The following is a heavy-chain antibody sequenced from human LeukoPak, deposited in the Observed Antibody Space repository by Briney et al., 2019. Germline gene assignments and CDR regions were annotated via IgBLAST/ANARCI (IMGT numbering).Heavy chain of an antibody. V-gene: IGHV3-23*01. Sequence: GGSLRLSCAASGFTFSSYAMSWVRQAPGKGLEWVSAISDTGNTYHADSVKGRFTISRDSSENTLFLQMNRLRPEDAAVYYCAKAPVTTCRGAFCYPFDYWGLGTLVTVSS. J-gene: IGHJ4*02. CDR3: AKAPVTTCRGAFCYPFDY. CDR2: ISDTGNT. CDR1: GFTFSSYA. D-gene: IGHD2-15*01.